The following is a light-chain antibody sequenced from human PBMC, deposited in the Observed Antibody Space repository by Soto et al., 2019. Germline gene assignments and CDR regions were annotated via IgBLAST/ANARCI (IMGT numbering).Light chain of an antibody. V-gene: IGKV1-39*01. Sequence: DIQMTQSPSSLSASVGDRGTITCLASQSISSYLNWYQQKPGKAPKLLIYAASSLQSGVPSRFSGSGSGTDFPLSISSLQPEDFATYYCQQSYSTPYTFGHGTKLESK. CDR2: AAS. J-gene: IGKJ2*01. CDR3: QQSYSTPYT. CDR1: QSISSY.